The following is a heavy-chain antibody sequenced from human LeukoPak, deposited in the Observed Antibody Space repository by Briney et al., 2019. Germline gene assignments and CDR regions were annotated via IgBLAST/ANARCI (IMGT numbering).Heavy chain of an antibody. CDR3: GRGSSWYTSENAFDI. D-gene: IGHD6-13*01. V-gene: IGHV3-9*01. CDR2: ISWNSGSI. J-gene: IGHJ3*02. CDR1: GFTFTNYW. Sequence: GGSLRLSCAASGFTFTNYWMHWVRQAPGKGLEWVSGISWNSGSIGYADSVKGRFTISRDNAKNSLYLQMNSLRAEDTALYYCGRGSSWYTSENAFDIWGQGTMVTVSS.